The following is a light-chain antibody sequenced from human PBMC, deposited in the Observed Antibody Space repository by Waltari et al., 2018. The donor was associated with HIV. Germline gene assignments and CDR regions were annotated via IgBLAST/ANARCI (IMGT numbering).Light chain of an antibody. CDR1: QRVGTY. J-gene: IGKJ2*01. V-gene: IGKV3-11*01. CDR3: QQRSNWRT. CDR2: DTS. Sequence: EIVLTQSPATLSLSPGERATLSCKSSQRVGTYIAWYQQKVGQAPRLLIYDTSSRAPGIPARLSGSGSGTDFTLTISSLEPEDFAVYYCQQRSNWRTFGQGTKLEIK.